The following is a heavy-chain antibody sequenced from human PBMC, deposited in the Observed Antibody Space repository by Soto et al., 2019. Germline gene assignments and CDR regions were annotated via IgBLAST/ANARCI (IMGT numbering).Heavy chain of an antibody. CDR2: INAGNGNT. CDR3: AREDPPSVN. V-gene: IGHV1-3*01. J-gene: IGHJ4*02. Sequence: XSVKVSCKASGYTFTSYAMHWVRQAPGQRLEWMGWINAGNGNTKYSQKFQGRVTMTRDTSTSTAYMELSSLRSDDTAVYYCAREDPPSVNWGQGTLVTVSS. CDR1: GYTFTSYA. D-gene: IGHD2-2*01.